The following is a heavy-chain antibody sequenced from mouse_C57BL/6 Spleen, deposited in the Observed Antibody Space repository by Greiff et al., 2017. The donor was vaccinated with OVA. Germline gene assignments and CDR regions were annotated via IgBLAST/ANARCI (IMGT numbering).Heavy chain of an antibody. D-gene: IGHD1-1*01. J-gene: IGHJ1*03. V-gene: IGHV7-3*01. Sequence: EVQGVESGGGLVQPGGSLSLSCAASGFTFTDYYMYWVRQPPGKALEWLGFVRNKANGYTTEYSASVKGRFTISRDNSQSILYLQMNALRAEDSATYYCARWDYGAYFDVGGTGTTVTVSA. CDR2: VRNKANGYTT. CDR1: GFTFTDYY. CDR3: ARWDYGAYFDV.